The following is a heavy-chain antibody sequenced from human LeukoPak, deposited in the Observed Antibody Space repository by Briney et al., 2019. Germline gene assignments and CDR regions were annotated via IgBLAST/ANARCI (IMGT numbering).Heavy chain of an antibody. D-gene: IGHD2-21*01. CDR1: GFTFSSYA. Sequence: PGGSLRLSCAASGFTFSSYAMSWVRQAPGKGLEWVSAISGSGGSTYYADSVKGRFTISRDNSKNTLYLQMNSLRAEDTAVYYCAKAGTTVVVIAINPYYFDYWGQGTLVTVSS. CDR2: ISGSGGST. CDR3: AKAGTTVVVIAINPYYFDY. J-gene: IGHJ4*02. V-gene: IGHV3-23*01.